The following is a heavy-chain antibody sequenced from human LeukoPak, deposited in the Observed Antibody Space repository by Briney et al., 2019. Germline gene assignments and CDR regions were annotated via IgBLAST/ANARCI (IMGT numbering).Heavy chain of an antibody. CDR2: INPNSGGT. CDR1: GYTFTGYY. D-gene: IGHD2-2*01. J-gene: IGHJ3*02. CDR3: ARGDIVVVPAAMGAFDI. V-gene: IGHV1-2*06. Sequence: GASVKVSCKASGYTFTGYYVHWVRQAPGQGLEWMGRINPNSGGTNYAQKFQGRVTMTRDTSISTAYMELSRLRSDDTAVYYCARGDIVVVPAAMGAFDIWGQGTMVTVSS.